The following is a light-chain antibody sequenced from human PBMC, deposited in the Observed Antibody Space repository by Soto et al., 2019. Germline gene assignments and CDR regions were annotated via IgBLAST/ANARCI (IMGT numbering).Light chain of an antibody. J-gene: IGKJ1*01. Sequence: IHMTHSPSSVSASVGDRVILTCRASQRISSWLAWYHQRPGKAPKLLIYATSTLETGVPSRFSGSGSGRDFTLTISSLQPEDLGTYVRPQANSVQSTYGQGNKVQIX. CDR1: QRISSW. CDR2: ATS. V-gene: IGKV1-12*01. CDR3: PQANSVQST.